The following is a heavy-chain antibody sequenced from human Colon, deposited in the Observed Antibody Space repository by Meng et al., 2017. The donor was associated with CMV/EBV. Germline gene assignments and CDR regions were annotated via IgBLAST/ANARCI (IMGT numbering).Heavy chain of an antibody. CDR3: ARGIGHASNNTHDY. J-gene: IGHJ4*02. CDR2: VYYSGAA. V-gene: IGHV4-59*11. D-gene: IGHD1/OR15-1a*01. CDR1: GASLRSHY. Sequence: GSLRLSCTVSGASLRSHYWSWIRQPPGKGLEWMGYVYYSGAATYTPSLRSRLSISVDMSKNQVYLTLRSVTAADTAMYFCARGIGHASNNTHDYWGQGTLVTVSS.